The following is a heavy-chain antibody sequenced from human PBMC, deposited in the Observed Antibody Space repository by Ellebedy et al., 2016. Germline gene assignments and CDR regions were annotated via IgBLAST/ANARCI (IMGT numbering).Heavy chain of an antibody. Sequence: ASVKVSCKASGGTFSSYAISWVRQAPGQGLEWMGRIIPILGIANYAQKFQGRVTITADKSTSTAYMELSSLRSEDTAVYYCARVLRLRDQIYYYYGMDVWGQGTTVTVSS. D-gene: IGHD5-12*01. CDR2: IIPILGIA. V-gene: IGHV1-69*04. CDR1: GGTFSSYA. J-gene: IGHJ6*02. CDR3: ARVLRLRDQIYYYYGMDV.